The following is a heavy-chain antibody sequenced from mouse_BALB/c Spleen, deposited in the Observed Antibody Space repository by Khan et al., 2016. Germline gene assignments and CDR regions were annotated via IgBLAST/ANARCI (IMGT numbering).Heavy chain of an antibody. CDR3: ARWEDYRYLLAY. V-gene: IGHV1-9*01. CDR2: ILPGSGRT. D-gene: IGHD2-14*01. Sequence: VKLLESGAELMKPVASVKISFKATGYTFSTYWIEWVKQRPGHGLEWIGDILPGSGRTNFNEKFKDKATFTADVSSNTVYMQLSSLTSEDSAVYYCARWEDYRYLLAYWGQGTLVTVSA. J-gene: IGHJ3*01. CDR1: GYTFSTYW.